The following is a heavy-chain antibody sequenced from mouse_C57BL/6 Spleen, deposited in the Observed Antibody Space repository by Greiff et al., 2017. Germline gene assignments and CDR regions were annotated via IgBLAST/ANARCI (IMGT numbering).Heavy chain of an antibody. V-gene: IGHV14-4*01. CDR3: TTFMTTVVGGDY. CDR1: GFNIKDDY. J-gene: IGHJ2*01. D-gene: IGHD1-1*01. Sequence: VQLQQSGAELVRPGASVKLSCTASGFNIKDDYMHWVKQRPEQGLEWIGWIDPENGDTEYASKFQGKATITADTSSNTADLQLSSLTSEDTAVYYCTTFMTTVVGGDYWGQGTTRTVSS. CDR2: IDPENGDT.